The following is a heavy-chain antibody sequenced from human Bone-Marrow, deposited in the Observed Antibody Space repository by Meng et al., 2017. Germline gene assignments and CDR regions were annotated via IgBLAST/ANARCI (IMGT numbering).Heavy chain of an antibody. D-gene: IGHD2-8*01. CDR1: GYCIMSYA. V-gene: IGHV7-4-1*02. J-gene: IGHJ4*02. Sequence: QVQVVQCGVEVNERTVSVNGYFTASGYCIMSYARNWVRQSPGKGLEWMGCINSNASNPTYAQRFTGRFVFSLDTTVSTAHLQITSLKAEDTVEYYCARGGYCTNGLCIGFDYWGQGTLVTVSS. CDR3: ARGGYCTNGLCIGFDY. CDR2: INSNASNP.